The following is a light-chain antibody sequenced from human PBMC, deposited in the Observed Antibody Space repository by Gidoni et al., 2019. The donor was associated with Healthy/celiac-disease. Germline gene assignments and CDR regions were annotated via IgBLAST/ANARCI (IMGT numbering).Light chain of an antibody. CDR1: QSLVHSDGNTY. CDR3: MQGTYWPKT. CDR2: KVS. J-gene: IGKJ1*01. Sequence: DVVMTQSPLSLPVTLGQPASISCRSSQSLVHSDGNTYLNWFQQRPGQSPRRLIYKVSNRDSGVPDRFSGSGSGTDFTLKISRVEAEDVAVYYCMQGTYWPKTFGQGTKVEIK. V-gene: IGKV2-30*02.